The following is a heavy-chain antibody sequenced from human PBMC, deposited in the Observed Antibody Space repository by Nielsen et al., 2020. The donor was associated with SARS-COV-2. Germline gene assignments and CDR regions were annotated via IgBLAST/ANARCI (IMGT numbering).Heavy chain of an antibody. CDR1: GGSISSYY. J-gene: IGHJ4*02. D-gene: IGHD3-3*01. CDR3: ARSAAYYDFWSGYSLDS. V-gene: IGHV4-59*08. Sequence: SETLSLTCTVSGGSISSYYWSWIRQPPGKGLEWIGHIYYSGSTNYNPSLKSRVTISVDTSRNQFSLNLRSVTAADTAVYYCARSAAYYDFWSGYSLDSWGQGSLVTVSS. CDR2: IYYSGST.